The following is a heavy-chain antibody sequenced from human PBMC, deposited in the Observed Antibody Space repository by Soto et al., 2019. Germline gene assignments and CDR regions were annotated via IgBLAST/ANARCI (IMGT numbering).Heavy chain of an antibody. CDR3: ARGGRYYYDSSGRNWFDP. CDR1: GFTFSSYA. D-gene: IGHD3-22*01. J-gene: IGHJ5*02. Sequence: QVQLVESGGGVVQPGRSLRLSCAASGFTFSSYAMHWVRQAPGKGLEWVAVISYDGSNKYYADSVKGRFTISRDNSKNTLYLQMNSLRAEATAVYYCARGGRYYYDSSGRNWFDPWGQGTLVTVSS. CDR2: ISYDGSNK. V-gene: IGHV3-30-3*01.